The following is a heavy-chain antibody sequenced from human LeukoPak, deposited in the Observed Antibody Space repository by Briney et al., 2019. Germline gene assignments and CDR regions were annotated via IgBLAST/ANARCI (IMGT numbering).Heavy chain of an antibody. CDR1: GGTFSSYA. D-gene: IGHD3-3*01. Sequence: EASVKVSCKASGGTFSSYAISWVRQAPGQGLEWMGRIIPILGIANYAQKFQGRVTITADKSTSPAYMELSSLRSEDTAVYYCAREISGSYDFWSGYQYYFDYWGQGTLVTVSS. CDR3: AREISGSYDFWSGYQYYFDY. CDR2: IIPILGIA. V-gene: IGHV1-69*04. J-gene: IGHJ4*02.